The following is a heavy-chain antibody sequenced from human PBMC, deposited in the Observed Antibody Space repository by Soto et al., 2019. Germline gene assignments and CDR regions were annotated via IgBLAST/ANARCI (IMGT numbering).Heavy chain of an antibody. CDR1: GFTFSSYA. J-gene: IGHJ5*02. Sequence: GGSLRLSCAASGFTFSSYAMSWVRQAPGKGLEWVSAISGSGGSTYYADSVKGRFTISRDNSKNTLYLQMNSLRAEDTAVYYCAIWYYYGSGSYSRSPNWFDPWGQGTLVTVSS. D-gene: IGHD3-10*01. CDR2: ISGSGGST. V-gene: IGHV3-23*01. CDR3: AIWYYYGSGSYSRSPNWFDP.